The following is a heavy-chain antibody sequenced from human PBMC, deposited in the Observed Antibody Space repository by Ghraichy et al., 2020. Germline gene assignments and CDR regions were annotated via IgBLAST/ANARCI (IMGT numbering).Heavy chain of an antibody. CDR2: IKQDGSEK. J-gene: IGHJ4*02. CDR3: ARTTREDIVVVIAITRGFDY. CDR1: GFTFSSYW. D-gene: IGHD2-21*01. Sequence: GGSLRLSCAASGFTFSSYWMSWVRQAPGKGLEWVANIKQDGSEKYYVDSVKGRFTISRDNAKNSLYLQMNSLRAEDTAVYYCARTTREDIVVVIAITRGFDYWGQGTPVTVSS. V-gene: IGHV3-7*01.